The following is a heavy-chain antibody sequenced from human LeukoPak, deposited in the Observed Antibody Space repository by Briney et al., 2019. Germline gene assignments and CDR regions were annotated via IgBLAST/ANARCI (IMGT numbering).Heavy chain of an antibody. CDR3: AKLTTS. V-gene: IGHV3-7*03. CDR2: VNRDGSET. J-gene: IGHJ4*02. Sequence: PGGSLRLSCAASGFALSSHWMTWVRQVPGRGPEWVANVNRDGSETYYLDSVKGRFTISKDNAKNSLYLQMNSLRAEDTAVYYCAKLTTSWGQGTLVTVSS. D-gene: IGHD4-11*01. CDR1: GFALSSHW.